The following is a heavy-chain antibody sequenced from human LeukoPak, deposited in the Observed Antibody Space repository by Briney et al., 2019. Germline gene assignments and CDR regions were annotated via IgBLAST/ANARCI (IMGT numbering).Heavy chain of an antibody. CDR2: ISSSSTTI. CDR3: ARAINTHTYGYHY. Sequence: GRSLRLSCAASGFTFSNYNINWVRQAPGKGLEWVSYISSSSTTIYYADSVKGRFTISRDNAKNSLYLQVNSLRDEDTAVYYCARAINTHTYGYHYWGQGTLVTVSS. J-gene: IGHJ4*02. CDR1: GFTFSNYN. D-gene: IGHD5-18*01. V-gene: IGHV3-48*02.